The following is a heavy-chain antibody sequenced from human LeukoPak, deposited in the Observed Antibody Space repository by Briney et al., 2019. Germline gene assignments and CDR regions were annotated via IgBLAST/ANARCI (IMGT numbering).Heavy chain of an antibody. J-gene: IGHJ5*02. CDR2: ISWNSGSI. CDR1: GFTFDDYA. Sequence: GGSLRLSCAASGFTFDDYAMHWVRQAPGKGLEWVSGISWNSGSIGYADSVKGRFTISRDNAKNSLYLQMNSLRAEDTALYYCAKDITTAMSFWFDPWGQGTLVTVSS. CDR3: AKDITTAMSFWFDP. V-gene: IGHV3-9*01. D-gene: IGHD4-17*01.